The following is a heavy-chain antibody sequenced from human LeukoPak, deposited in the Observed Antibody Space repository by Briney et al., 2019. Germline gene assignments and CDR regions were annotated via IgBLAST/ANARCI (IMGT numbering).Heavy chain of an antibody. V-gene: IGHV3-66*01. CDR3: ARGFDSSGYYWTFDY. CDR1: GFTFSSYA. Sequence: GGSLRLSCAASGFTFSSYAMNWVRQAPGKGLEWVSVIYSGGSTYYADSVKGRFTISRDNSKNTLYLQMNSLRAEDTAVYYCARGFDSSGYYWTFDYWGQGTLVTVSS. D-gene: IGHD3-22*01. CDR2: IYSGGST. J-gene: IGHJ4*02.